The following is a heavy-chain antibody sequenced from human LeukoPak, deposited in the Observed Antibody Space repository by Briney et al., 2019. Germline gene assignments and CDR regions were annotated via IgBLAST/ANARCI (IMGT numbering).Heavy chain of an antibody. CDR3: AKDGGTHFDH. CDR1: GFTFRTSG. D-gene: IGHD1-26*01. V-gene: IGHV3-48*01. CDR2: ISSSGTTI. Sequence: GGSLRLSCAASGFTFRTSGMSWVRQAPGKGLEWVSYISSSGTTISYAQSVKGRFTITRDNAQNSLTLHMNTLRADDTAVYYCAKDGGTHFDHWGQGTLVTVSS. J-gene: IGHJ4*02.